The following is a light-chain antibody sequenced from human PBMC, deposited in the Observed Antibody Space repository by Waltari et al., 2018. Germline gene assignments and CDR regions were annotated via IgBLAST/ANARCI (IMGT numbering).Light chain of an antibody. CDR3: GTWDSRLSNGV. V-gene: IGLV1-51*02. Sequence: QSVLTQPPSVSAAPGQKVTISCSGSGSNIGDNYVSWYQQLPGTAPKLLIYENTKRPSGIPDGFSGSKSGTSATLGITGLQTGDEADYYCGTWDSRLSNGVFGTGTKVTVL. CDR1: GSNIGDNY. J-gene: IGLJ1*01. CDR2: ENT.